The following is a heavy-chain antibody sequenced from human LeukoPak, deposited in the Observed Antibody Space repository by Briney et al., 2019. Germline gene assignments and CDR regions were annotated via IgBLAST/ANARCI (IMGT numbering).Heavy chain of an antibody. CDR3: ARRPRGGWFDP. D-gene: IGHD3-10*01. CDR2: IYHSGST. J-gene: IGHJ5*02. V-gene: IGHV4-38-2*02. CDR1: GYSISSGYY. Sequence: ASETLSLTCTVSGYSISSGYYWGWIRQPPGKGLEWIGSIYHSGSTYYNPSLKSRVTISVDTSKNQFSLKLSSVTAADTAVYYCARRPRGGWFDPWGQGTLVTVSS.